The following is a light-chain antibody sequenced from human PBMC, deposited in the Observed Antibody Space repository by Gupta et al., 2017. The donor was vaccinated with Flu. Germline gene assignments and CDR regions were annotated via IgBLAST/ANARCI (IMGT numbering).Light chain of an antibody. CDR1: AVSKQY. J-gene: IGLJ3*02. Sequence: PPSVSVSPGQTARITCSGDAVSKQYSYWYQQKAGQAPVLVMSKDTERPSGIPGRFSGSSSGTTVTLTITGVQAEDEADYYCQSADSSGSYCVFGGGTKLTVL. V-gene: IGLV3-25*01. CDR3: QSADSSGSYCV. CDR2: KDT.